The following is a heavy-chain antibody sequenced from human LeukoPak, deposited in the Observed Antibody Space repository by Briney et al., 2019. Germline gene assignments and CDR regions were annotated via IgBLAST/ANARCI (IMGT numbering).Heavy chain of an antibody. CDR2: IWYDGSNK. D-gene: IGHD5-24*01. Sequence: GGSLRLSCAASGFTFRSYAMHWVRQAPGKGLEWVAIIWYDGSNKYYADSVKGRFTISRDDSKNTLYLQMNSLRAEDTAVYYCARDPRSRRYFDYWGQGTLVTVSS. V-gene: IGHV3-33*01. CDR1: GFTFRSYA. CDR3: ARDPRSRRYFDY. J-gene: IGHJ4*02.